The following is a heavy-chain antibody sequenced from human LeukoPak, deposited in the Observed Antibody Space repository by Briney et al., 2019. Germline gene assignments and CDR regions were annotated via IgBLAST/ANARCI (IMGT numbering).Heavy chain of an antibody. CDR1: GFTFESYA. CDR3: ARIREVIGTDWFDP. CDR2: ISGSGGST. Sequence: GGSLRLSCTASGFTFESYAMSWVRQAPGKGLEWVSTISGSGGSTIYADSVKSRFTISRDNAKNSLYLQMNSLRADDTAVYYCARIREVIGTDWFDPWGQGTLVTVSS. J-gene: IGHJ5*02. V-gene: IGHV3-23*01. D-gene: IGHD5-24*01.